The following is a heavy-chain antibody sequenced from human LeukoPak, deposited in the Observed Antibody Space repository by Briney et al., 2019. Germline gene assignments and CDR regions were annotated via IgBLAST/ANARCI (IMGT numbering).Heavy chain of an antibody. V-gene: IGHV4-34*01. CDR3: AGGIRAFSRMGSGKTYFDQ. Sequence: PSETLSLTCAVYGGPFNGYYWSWIRQPPGKGLEWIGEINHSGSTNYNPSLKSRVTISVDTSKNQFSLKLSSVTAADTAVYYCAGGIRAFSRMGSGKTYFDQWGQGTLVIVSS. J-gene: IGHJ4*02. D-gene: IGHD2/OR15-2a*01. CDR2: INHSGST. CDR1: GGPFNGYY.